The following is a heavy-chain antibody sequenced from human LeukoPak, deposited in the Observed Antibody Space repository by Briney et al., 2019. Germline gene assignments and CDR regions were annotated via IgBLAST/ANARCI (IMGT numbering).Heavy chain of an antibody. CDR2: IHYSGST. V-gene: IGHV4-4*02. CDR1: GGSISSSNW. CDR3: TRHHDYGDKIDY. J-gene: IGHJ4*02. Sequence: SGTLSLTCAVSGGSISSSNWWSWVRQPPGKGLEWIGSIHYSGSTYYSPSLKSRLTISGDTSKSQFSLKLTFVTAADTAVYYCTRHHDYGDKIDYWGQGTLVTVSS. D-gene: IGHD4-23*01.